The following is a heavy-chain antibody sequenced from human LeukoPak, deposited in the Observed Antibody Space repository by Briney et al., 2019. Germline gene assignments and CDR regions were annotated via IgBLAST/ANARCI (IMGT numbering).Heavy chain of an antibody. D-gene: IGHD4-17*01. CDR1: GITFDDYA. Sequence: PGRSLRLSCAASGITFDDYAMHWVRQAPGKGLEWVSGISWNSGSIGYADSVKGRFTISRDNAKNSLYLQMNSLRAEDTALYYCAKDSGMYGDSTFDYWGQGTLVTVSS. CDR2: ISWNSGSI. CDR3: AKDSGMYGDSTFDY. V-gene: IGHV3-9*01. J-gene: IGHJ4*02.